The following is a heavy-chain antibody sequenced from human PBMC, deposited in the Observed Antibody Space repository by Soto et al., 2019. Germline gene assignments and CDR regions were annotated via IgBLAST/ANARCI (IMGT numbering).Heavy chain of an antibody. D-gene: IGHD3-22*01. J-gene: IGHJ4*02. CDR2: IWYDGSNK. V-gene: IGHV3-33*01. CDR1: GFTFSSYG. CDR3: ARIHESSGYSYDF. Sequence: PGGSLRLSCAASGFTFSSYGMHWVRQAPGKGLEWVAVIWYDGSNKYYADSVKGRFTISRDNSKNTLYLQMNSLRAEDAALYYCARIHESSGYSYDFWGQGTLVTVSS.